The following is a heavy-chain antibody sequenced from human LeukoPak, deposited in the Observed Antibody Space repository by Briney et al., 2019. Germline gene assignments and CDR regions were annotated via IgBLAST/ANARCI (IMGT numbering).Heavy chain of an antibody. V-gene: IGHV3-23*01. J-gene: IGHJ2*01. CDR2: LNGGGGGRT. Sequence: GGSLRLSCVASGFIFDNHAMTWVRQAPGKGLEWVSLLNGGGGGRTHYADSVKGRFTISRDNSKKTLYLQMNSLRAEDTAVYYCARPPRGYDWCFDLWGRGTLVTVSS. CDR1: GFIFDNHA. CDR3: ARPPRGYDWCFDL. D-gene: IGHD2-2*01.